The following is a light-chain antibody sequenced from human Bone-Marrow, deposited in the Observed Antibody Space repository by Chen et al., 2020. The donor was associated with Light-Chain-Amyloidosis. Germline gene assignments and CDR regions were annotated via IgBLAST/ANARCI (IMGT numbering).Light chain of an antibody. Sequence: NFMLIQPHSVSESPGKPVIIYCTRSSGSIATNYVQWYQQRPGSSPNTVIYADDQRPSGVPDRFSGSFYGSSNTTSHTSSVLKTQYDADYYWQSYQVINQVVFGGGTKLTVL. CDR1: SGSIATNY. J-gene: IGLJ3*02. CDR2: ADD. CDR3: QSYQVINQVV. V-gene: IGLV6-57*01.